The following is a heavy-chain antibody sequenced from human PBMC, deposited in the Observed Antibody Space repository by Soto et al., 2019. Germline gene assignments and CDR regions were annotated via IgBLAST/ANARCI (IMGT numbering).Heavy chain of an antibody. CDR2: INSDGSST. CDR3: AREESTFYYDGGGYPRYNYDGMDV. Sequence: GGSLRLSCAASGFTFNKYWMHWVRQAPGKGLVWVSRINSDGSSTGYADPVKGRVTISRDNAKNTLFLQMNSLRAEDTAVYYCAREESTFYYDGGGYPRYNYDGMDVWGQGTTVTVSS. CDR1: GFTFNKYW. D-gene: IGHD3-22*01. J-gene: IGHJ6*02. V-gene: IGHV3-74*01.